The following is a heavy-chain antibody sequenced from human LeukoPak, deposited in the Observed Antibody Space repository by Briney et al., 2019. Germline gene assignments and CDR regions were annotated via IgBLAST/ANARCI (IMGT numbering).Heavy chain of an antibody. V-gene: IGHV3-23*01. CDR1: GFTFSSYA. CDR2: ISGSGDNT. CDR3: ARDPYYYDSSGERRLDY. D-gene: IGHD3-22*01. Sequence: GGSLRLSCAASGFTFSSYAMNWVRQAPGKGLEWISSISGSGDNTYYADSVKGRFTISRDNAKNSLYLQMNSLRAEDTAVYYCARDPYYYDSSGERRLDYWGQGTLVTASS. J-gene: IGHJ4*02.